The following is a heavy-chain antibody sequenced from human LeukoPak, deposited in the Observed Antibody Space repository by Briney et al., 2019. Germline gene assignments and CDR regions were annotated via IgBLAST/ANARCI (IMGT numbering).Heavy chain of an antibody. CDR2: ISSSSSYT. Sequence: GSLRLSCAASGFTFSSYSMNWVRQAPGKGLEWVSSISSSSSYTYYADSVKGRFTISRDNAKNSLYLQMNSLRAEDTAVYYCARVIQTFYYDSSGYYSSASNDFWGQGTLVTVSS. D-gene: IGHD3-22*01. CDR3: ARVIQTFYYDSSGYYSSASNDF. J-gene: IGHJ4*02. V-gene: IGHV3-21*01. CDR1: GFTFSSYS.